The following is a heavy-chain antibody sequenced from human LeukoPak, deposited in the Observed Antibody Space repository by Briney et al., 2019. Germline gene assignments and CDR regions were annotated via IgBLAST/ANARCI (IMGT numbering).Heavy chain of an antibody. J-gene: IGHJ4*02. CDR3: AKNLGSMVRGVSDY. Sequence: PGGSLRLSCAASGFTFTTYAMSWVRQAPGKGLEWVSAFSGSGGSTYYADSVEGRFTISRDNSKNTLYLQMNSLRAEATAVYYCAKNLGSMVRGVSDYWGQGTLVTVSS. CDR1: GFTFTTYA. V-gene: IGHV3-23*01. D-gene: IGHD3-10*01. CDR2: FSGSGGST.